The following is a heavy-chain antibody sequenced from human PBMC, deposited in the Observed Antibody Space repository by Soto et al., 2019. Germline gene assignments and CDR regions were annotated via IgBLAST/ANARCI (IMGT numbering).Heavy chain of an antibody. D-gene: IGHD3-10*01. Sequence: EVQLVESGGGLVQPGGSLRLSCAASGFTAGLNFMTWVRQAPGKGLEWVSVINAAGTTLYADSVKSRFSISRDDSKNSLYLEMNSRRAEDTAVYYCVRGNYYYGMDVWGQGTTVTVSS. J-gene: IGHJ6*02. V-gene: IGHV3-66*01. CDR2: INAAGTT. CDR1: GFTAGLNF. CDR3: VRGNYYYGMDV.